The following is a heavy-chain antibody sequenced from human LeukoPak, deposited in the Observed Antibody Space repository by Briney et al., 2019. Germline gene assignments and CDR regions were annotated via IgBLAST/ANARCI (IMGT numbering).Heavy chain of an antibody. V-gene: IGHV3-11*05. D-gene: IGHD1-14*01. CDR2: ISSSSSYT. J-gene: IGHJ3*02. CDR3: ARENTDRAFDI. CDR1: GFTFSDYY. Sequence: GGSLRLSCAASGFTFSDYYMSWIRQAPGKGLEWVSYISSSSSYTNYADSVKGRFTISRDNAKNSLHLQMNSLRAEDTAVYYCARENTDRAFDIWGQGTMVTVSS.